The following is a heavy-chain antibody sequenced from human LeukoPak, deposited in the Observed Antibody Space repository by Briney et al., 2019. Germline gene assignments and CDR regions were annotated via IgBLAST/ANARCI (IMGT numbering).Heavy chain of an antibody. CDR1: GYTFTSYA. CDR3: ARDNEDPSASSAAFDI. V-gene: IGHV7-4-1*02. CDR2: INTNTGNP. D-gene: IGHD2-2*01. Sequence: GASVKVSCKDSGYTFTSYAMNGVRQAPGQGLEWMGWINTNTGNPTYAQGFTGRFVFSLDTSVSTAYLQISSLKAEDTALYYCARDNEDPSASSAAFDIWGQGTLVTVPS. J-gene: IGHJ3*02.